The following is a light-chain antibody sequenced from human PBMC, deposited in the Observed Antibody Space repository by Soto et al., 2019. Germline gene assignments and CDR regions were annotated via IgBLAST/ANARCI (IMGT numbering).Light chain of an antibody. Sequence: QSVLTQPPSASGTPGQRVTISCSGSSSNIGSNTVNRYQQLPGTAPKLLIYSNNQRPSGVPDRFSGSKSGTSASLAISGLQSEDEADYYCAAWDDSLNGVAFGGGTKLTVL. CDR3: AAWDDSLNGVA. V-gene: IGLV1-44*01. CDR2: SNN. J-gene: IGLJ2*01. CDR1: SSNIGSNT.